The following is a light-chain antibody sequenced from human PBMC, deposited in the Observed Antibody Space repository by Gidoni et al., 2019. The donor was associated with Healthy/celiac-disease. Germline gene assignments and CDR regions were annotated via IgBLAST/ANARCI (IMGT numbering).Light chain of an antibody. CDR3: QQYYSYHPT. CDR1: QGIRSY. J-gene: IGKJ3*01. V-gene: IGKV1-8*01. CDR2: AAS. Sequence: AIRMTQSPSSFSASTGDRVTITCRASQGIRSYLAWYQQKPGKAPKLLIYAASTLQSGVPSRFSGSGSGTDFTLTISCLQSEDFATYYCQQYYSYHPTFGPGTKVDIK.